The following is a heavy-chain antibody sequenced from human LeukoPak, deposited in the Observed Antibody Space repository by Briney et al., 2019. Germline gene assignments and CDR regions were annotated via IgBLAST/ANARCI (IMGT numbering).Heavy chain of an antibody. Sequence: GESLKISCQGSGYIFSHNWIAWVRQKPGKGLEWMGIIYPGDSDTRYSPSFEGQVTISVDKSSSTAYLQWSRLKASDTAIYYCARKTRDGSGSRGYFFDFWGQGTLVTVSS. D-gene: IGHD3-10*01. J-gene: IGHJ4*02. V-gene: IGHV5-51*01. CDR1: GYIFSHNW. CDR3: ARKTRDGSGSRGYFFDF. CDR2: IYPGDSDT.